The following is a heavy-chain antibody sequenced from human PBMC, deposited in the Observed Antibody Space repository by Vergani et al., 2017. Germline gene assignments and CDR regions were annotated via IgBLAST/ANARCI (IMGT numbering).Heavy chain of an antibody. Sequence: QVQLQESGPGLVKPSQTLSLTCSVSGGSTTSGGFYWSWIRQPAGKGLEWIGRIHTTGTTNYNPSFKNRVTMSVDTSKNQFSLKLNSVTAADTAVYYCARGSRAEGGSGPDKWGQGTLVTVSS. CDR3: ARGSRAEGGSGPDK. V-gene: IGHV4-61*02. CDR1: GGSTTSGGFY. CDR2: IHTTGTT. J-gene: IGHJ4*02. D-gene: IGHD6-13*01.